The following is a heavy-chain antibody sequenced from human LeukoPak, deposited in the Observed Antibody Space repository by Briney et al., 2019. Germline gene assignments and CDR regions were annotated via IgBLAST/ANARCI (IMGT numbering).Heavy chain of an antibody. J-gene: IGHJ4*02. CDR1: GFIFSNYG. CDR3: ANLLRWEPY. V-gene: IGHV3-30*18. D-gene: IGHD4-23*01. Sequence: GGSLRLSCAASGFIFSNYGIHWVRQAPGKGLEWVAVISYDGSNKYADSVKGRFTISRDNSKNTLYLQMNSLRAEDTAVYYCANLLRWEPYWGQGTLVTVSS. CDR2: ISYDGSNK.